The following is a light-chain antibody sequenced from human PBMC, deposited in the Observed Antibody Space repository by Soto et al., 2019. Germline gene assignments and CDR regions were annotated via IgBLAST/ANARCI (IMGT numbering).Light chain of an antibody. CDR3: QQYDSSLLFT. Sequence: EIVLTQSPGTLSLSPGERATLSCRASQSVSSNYLAWYQQKPGQAPRLLIYGASSRATGIPDRFSGSGSGTDFTLTISRLEPEDFAVYYCQQYDSSLLFTFGPGTKVDIK. CDR2: GAS. CDR1: QSVSSNY. J-gene: IGKJ3*01. V-gene: IGKV3-20*01.